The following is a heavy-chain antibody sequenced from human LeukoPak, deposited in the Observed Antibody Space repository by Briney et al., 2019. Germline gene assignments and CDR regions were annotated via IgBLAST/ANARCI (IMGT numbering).Heavy chain of an antibody. CDR1: GYTFTSYA. J-gene: IGHJ4*02. D-gene: IGHD1-26*01. CDR2: VNDGDGNT. Sequence: ASVKVSCKASGYTFTSYAVHWVRRAPGQSLEWMGYVNDGDGNTKYSQEFQGRVTITRDTSASIVYMELSSLRSEDMAFYYCARERGEFGGSYFLDYWGQGTLVTVSS. V-gene: IGHV1-3*03. CDR3: ARERGEFGGSYFLDY.